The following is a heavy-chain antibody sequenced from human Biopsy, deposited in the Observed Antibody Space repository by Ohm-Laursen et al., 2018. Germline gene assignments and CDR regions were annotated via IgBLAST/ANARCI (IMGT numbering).Heavy chain of an antibody. CDR1: GFIFDDYD. CDR3: VKDRGGARASFHY. Sequence: SPRLSCAASGFIFDDYDMHWVRQAPGKGLEWVSRINRDSDTADYVDSVRGRFTISRDNARKTLFLQMNSLRPEDTALYYCVKDRGGARASFHYWGQGIRVAVSS. CDR2: INRDSDTA. V-gene: IGHV3-9*01. D-gene: IGHD3-16*01. J-gene: IGHJ4*02.